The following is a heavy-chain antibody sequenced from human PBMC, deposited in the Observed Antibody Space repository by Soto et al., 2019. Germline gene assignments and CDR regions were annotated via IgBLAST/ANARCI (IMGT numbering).Heavy chain of an antibody. CDR1: GGSVRAPDW. J-gene: IGHJ1*01. CDR3: ARVRQGCSANNCYFYP. CDR2: VHISGHS. Sequence: SETLSLTCTLSGGSVRAPDWWNWVRQSPDKGLEWIAEVHISGHSNYNPSLRSRVSVSIDSSKNQFYLNLNSVTAADTAIYYCARVRQGCSANNCYFYPWGQGTQVTVS. D-gene: IGHD1-1*01. V-gene: IGHV4-4*02.